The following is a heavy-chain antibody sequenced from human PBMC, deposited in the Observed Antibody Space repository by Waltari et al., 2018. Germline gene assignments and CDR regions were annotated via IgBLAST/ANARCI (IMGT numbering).Heavy chain of an antibody. J-gene: IGHJ1*01. D-gene: IGHD3-16*01. V-gene: IGHV3-7*01. Sequence: EVQLVESGGGLVQPGGSLRLSCAASGFTFSSYWMSWVRKAPGKGLEWVANIKQDGSEKYYVDSVKGRFTISRDNAKNSLYLQMNSLRAEDTAVYYCARDGSADTAEYFQHWGQGTLVTVSS. CDR1: GFTFSSYW. CDR3: ARDGSADTAEYFQH. CDR2: IKQDGSEK.